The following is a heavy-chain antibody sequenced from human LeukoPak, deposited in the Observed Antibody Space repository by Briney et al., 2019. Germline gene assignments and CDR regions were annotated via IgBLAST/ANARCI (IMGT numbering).Heavy chain of an antibody. D-gene: IGHD5-12*01. CDR2: IIPIFGTA. V-gene: IGHV1-69*13. Sequence: GASVKVSCKASGGTFSSYAISWVRQAPGQGLEWMGGIIPIFGTANYAQKFLGRVTITADESTSTAYMELSSLRSEDTAVYYCARGATVATMYSPFDYWGQGTLVTVSS. CDR3: ARGATVATMYSPFDY. J-gene: IGHJ4*02. CDR1: GGTFSSYA.